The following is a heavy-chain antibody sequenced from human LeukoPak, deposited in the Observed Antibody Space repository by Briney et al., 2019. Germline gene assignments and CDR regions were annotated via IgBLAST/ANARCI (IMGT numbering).Heavy chain of an antibody. J-gene: IGHJ3*02. CDR2: IYYSGST. CDR3: ARRGSMGGSFVGAFDI. D-gene: IGHD1-26*01. CDR1: GGSISSFY. V-gene: IGHV4-59*08. Sequence: SETLSLTCTVSGGSISSFYWSWIRQPPGKALEWIGYIYYSGSTNYNPSLKSRVTISVDTSKNQFSLKLSSVTAADTAVYYCARRGSMGGSFVGAFDIWGQGTMVTVSS.